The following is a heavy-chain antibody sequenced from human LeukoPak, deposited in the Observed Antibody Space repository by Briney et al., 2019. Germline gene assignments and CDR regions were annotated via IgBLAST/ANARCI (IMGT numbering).Heavy chain of an antibody. CDR2: INHSGST. CDR3: ARGVVVAARGYYYYYYGMDV. CDR1: GGSFSGYY. D-gene: IGHD2-15*01. Sequence: PSETLSLTCAVYGGSFSGYYWSWIRQPPGKGLEWIGEINHSGSTNYNPSLKSRVTISVDTSKNQFSLKLSSVTAADTAVYYCARGVVVAARGYYYYYYGMDVWGQGTTVTVSS. V-gene: IGHV4-34*01. J-gene: IGHJ6*02.